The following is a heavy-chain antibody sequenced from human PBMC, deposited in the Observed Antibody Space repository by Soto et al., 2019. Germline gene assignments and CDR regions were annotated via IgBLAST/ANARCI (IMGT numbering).Heavy chain of an antibody. CDR2: ISAYNGNT. V-gene: IGHV1-18*01. J-gene: IGHJ4*02. CDR3: ARDSPDDIVVVVAATSVFDY. D-gene: IGHD2-15*01. Sequence: QVQLVQSGAEVKKPGASVKVSCKASGYTFTSYGISWVRQAPGQGLEWMGWISAYNGNTNYAQKLQGRVTMTTDTSTRTAYMELRSLRSDDTAVYYCARDSPDDIVVVVAATSVFDYWGQGTLVTVSS. CDR1: GYTFTSYG.